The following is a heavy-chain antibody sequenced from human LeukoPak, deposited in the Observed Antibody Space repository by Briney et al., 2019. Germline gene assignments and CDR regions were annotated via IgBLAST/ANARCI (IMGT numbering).Heavy chain of an antibody. CDR2: INPSGAST. CDR1: GYTFTSYY. J-gene: IGHJ5*02. CDR3: ARVAAAGFAYDKFDP. Sequence: GASVKVSCKASGYTFTSYYMHWVRQAPGQGLEWMGIINPSGASTNYAQKFQGRVNMTRDTSTNTVYMELGSLRSEDTAVYYCARVAAAGFAYDKFDPSGQEALVTVSS. D-gene: IGHD6-13*01. V-gene: IGHV1-46*01.